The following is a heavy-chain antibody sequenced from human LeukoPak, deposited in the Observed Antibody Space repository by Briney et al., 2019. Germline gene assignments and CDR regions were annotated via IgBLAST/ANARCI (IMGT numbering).Heavy chain of an antibody. V-gene: IGHV1-2*02. J-gene: IGHJ4*02. CDR3: ARDCDWGSQTGFY. CDR1: EYTFTGYY. D-gene: IGHD2-21*01. CDR2: INPNSGGT. Sequence: ASVKVSCKASEYTFTGYYMHWVRQAPGQGLEWVGWINPNSGGTNYAQKFQGRVTMTRDTSISTAYMELSRLRSDDTAVYYCARDCDWGSQTGFYWGQGTLVTVSS.